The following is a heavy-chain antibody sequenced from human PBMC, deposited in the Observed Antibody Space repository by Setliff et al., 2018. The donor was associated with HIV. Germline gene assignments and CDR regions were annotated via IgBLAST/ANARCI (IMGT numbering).Heavy chain of an antibody. Sequence: GGSLRLSCAASGFTFSSYSMNWVRQAPGKGLEWVSSISSSSSYIYYADSVKGRFTISRDNAKNSLYLQMNSLRTEDTALYYCAKGGYSYGYAAELNFDYWGQGTLVTVSS. V-gene: IGHV3-21*04. CDR3: AKGGYSYGYAAELNFDY. J-gene: IGHJ4*02. CDR2: ISSSSSYI. D-gene: IGHD5-18*01. CDR1: GFTFSSYS.